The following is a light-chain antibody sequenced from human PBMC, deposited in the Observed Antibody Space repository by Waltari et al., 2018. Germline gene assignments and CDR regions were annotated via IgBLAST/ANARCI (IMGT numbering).Light chain of an antibody. J-gene: IGKJ2*01. Sequence: EIVMTQSPATLSVSPGQRANLSCRASQRISSHLVWDQQKPGQAPRLLIYGASTRAPNIPFRFSGSGSGTEFTLTISSLHSEYFAIYYCQQYNNWPFTFGQGTKLEIK. V-gene: IGKV3-15*01. CDR2: GAS. CDR3: QQYNNWPFT. CDR1: QRISSH.